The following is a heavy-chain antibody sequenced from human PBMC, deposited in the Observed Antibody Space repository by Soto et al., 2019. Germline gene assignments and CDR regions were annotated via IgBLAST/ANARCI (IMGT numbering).Heavy chain of an antibody. CDR1: VFTFSGSS. J-gene: IGHJ4*02. D-gene: IGHD3-22*01. V-gene: IGHV3-21*01. CDR2: VTSSPSSM. CDR3: AREADFASSGYVLDY. Sequence: PWWSLRLSCSASVFTFSGSSMNWFRQAPGKGLEWVSSVTSSPSSMFYADSVKGRFTISRDDAKDSLFLQMSSLRADDTAVYYCAREADFASSGYVLDYWGLGTLVTVSS.